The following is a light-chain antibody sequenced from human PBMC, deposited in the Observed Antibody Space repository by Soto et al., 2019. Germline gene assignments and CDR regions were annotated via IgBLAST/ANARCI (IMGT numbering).Light chain of an antibody. CDR3: QQYGRSPLT. J-gene: IGKJ4*01. V-gene: IGKV3-20*01. CDR1: QSISSNY. Sequence: EIVLTQSPGTLSLSPGERATLSCRASQSISSNYLAWYQQKPGQAPRLLFYGASSRATAIPDRFSGSGSGTDFTLTISRLEPEDFAVYYCQQYGRSPLTFGGGTKVEIK. CDR2: GAS.